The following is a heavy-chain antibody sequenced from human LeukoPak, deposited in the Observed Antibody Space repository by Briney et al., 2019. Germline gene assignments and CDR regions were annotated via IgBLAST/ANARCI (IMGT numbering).Heavy chain of an antibody. D-gene: IGHD6-6*01. CDR3: AGGESEYSSSGDFAY. V-gene: IGHV3-48*01. J-gene: IGHJ4*02. CDR2: ISSRSSTI. Sequence: GGSLRLSCAASGFTFSTYSMNWVRQAPGKGLEWVSYISSRSSTIHYADSVKGRFTISRDNAKNSLYLQMNSLRAEDTAAYYCAGGESEYSSSGDFAYWGQGTLVTVSS. CDR1: GFTFSTYS.